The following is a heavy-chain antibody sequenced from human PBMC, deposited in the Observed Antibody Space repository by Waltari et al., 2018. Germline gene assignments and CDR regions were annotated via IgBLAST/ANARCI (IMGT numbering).Heavy chain of an antibody. CDR1: GGSISSSSYS. D-gene: IGHD3-22*01. CDR3: ARQQFYFDTSGYPALYYFDY. CDR2: IYYSGST. J-gene: IGHJ4*02. V-gene: IGHV4-39*01. Sequence: QLQLQESGPGLVKPSETLSLTCTVSGGSISSSSYSWGWLRQPPGKGLEWIGSIYYSGSTYYNPSLKSRVTISVDTSKNQFSLKLSSVTAADTAIYYCARQQFYFDTSGYPALYYFDYWGQGTLVTVSS.